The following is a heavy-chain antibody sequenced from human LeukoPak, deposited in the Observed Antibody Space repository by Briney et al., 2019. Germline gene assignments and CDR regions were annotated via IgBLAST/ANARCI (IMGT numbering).Heavy chain of an antibody. Sequence: GGSLRLSCAASGLTFDDYAMHWVRQAPGKGLEWVSGISWNSGSIGYADSVKGRFTISRDNAKNSLYLQMNSLRAEDTALYYCAKDLRQGVVVPAAVDYWGQGTLVTVSS. D-gene: IGHD2-2*01. J-gene: IGHJ4*02. CDR1: GLTFDDYA. V-gene: IGHV3-9*01. CDR3: AKDLRQGVVVPAAVDY. CDR2: ISWNSGSI.